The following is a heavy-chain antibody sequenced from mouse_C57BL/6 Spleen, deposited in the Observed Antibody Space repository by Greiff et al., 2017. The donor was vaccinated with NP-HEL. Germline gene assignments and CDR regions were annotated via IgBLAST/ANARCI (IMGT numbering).Heavy chain of an antibody. D-gene: IGHD1-1*01. CDR2: IYPGSGNT. J-gene: IGHJ4*01. CDR1: GYTFTDYY. Sequence: VQLVESGAELVRPGASVKLSCKASGYTFTDYYINWVKQRPGQGLEWIARIYPGSGNTYYNEKFKGKATLTAEKSSSTAYMQLSSLTSEDSAVYFCARYPITTEGYAMDYWGQGTSVTVSS. V-gene: IGHV1-76*01. CDR3: ARYPITTEGYAMDY.